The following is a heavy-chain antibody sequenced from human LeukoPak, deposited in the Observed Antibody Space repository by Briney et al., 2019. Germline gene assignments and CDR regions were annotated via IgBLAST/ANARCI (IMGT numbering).Heavy chain of an antibody. CDR2: IYYSGST. V-gene: IGHV4-39*01. CDR1: GGSISSSSYY. J-gene: IGHJ4*02. CDR3: ARTTYYDFA. D-gene: IGHD3-3*01. Sequence: SEALSLTCTVSGGSISSSSYYWGWIRQPPGKGLEWIGSIYYSGSTYYNPSLKSRVTISVDTSKNQFSLKLSSVTAADTAVYYCARTTYYDFAWGQGTLVTVSS.